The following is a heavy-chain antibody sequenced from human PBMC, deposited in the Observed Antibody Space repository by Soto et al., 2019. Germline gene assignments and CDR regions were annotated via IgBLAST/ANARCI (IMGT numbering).Heavy chain of an antibody. Sequence: QVLLVESGGGVVQPGRSLRLSCAASGSIFRGYGMHWVRQAPGKGLEWVAGIRFDGSNINYADFVMGRFTISRDNSKNTLYLEMNSLRVEDTAVYYCARDGVGATAFWGYLDYWGQGTLVTVSS. J-gene: IGHJ4*02. CDR1: GSIFRGYG. D-gene: IGHD2-15*01. CDR3: ARDGVGATAFWGYLDY. V-gene: IGHV3-33*01. CDR2: IRFDGSNI.